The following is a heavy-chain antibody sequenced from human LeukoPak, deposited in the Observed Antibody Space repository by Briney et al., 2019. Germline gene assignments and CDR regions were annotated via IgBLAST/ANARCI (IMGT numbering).Heavy chain of an antibody. D-gene: IGHD2-2*01. Sequence: SQTLSLTCTVSGGSFSSGDYCWNWIRQPPGKGLEWIGYIYYSGSTYYNPSLKSRVTISVDTSKNQFSLNLSSVTAADTAVYYCARGVSSSPGDYWGQGTLVTVSS. V-gene: IGHV4-30-4*08. CDR3: ARGVSSSPGDY. CDR1: GGSFSSGDYC. CDR2: IYYSGST. J-gene: IGHJ4*02.